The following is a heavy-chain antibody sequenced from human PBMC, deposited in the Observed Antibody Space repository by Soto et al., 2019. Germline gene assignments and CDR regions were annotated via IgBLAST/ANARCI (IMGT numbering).Heavy chain of an antibody. CDR3: ARDSYYDFWSGYYTWTGYFDY. CDR2: IWYDGSNK. Sequence: QVQLVESGGGVVQPGRSLRLSCAASGFTFSSYGMHWVRQAPGKGLEWVAVIWYDGSNKYYADSVKGRFTISRDNSKNTLYLQMNSLRAEDTAVYYCARDSYYDFWSGYYTWTGYFDYWGQGTLVTASS. V-gene: IGHV3-33*01. CDR1: GFTFSSYG. J-gene: IGHJ4*02. D-gene: IGHD3-3*01.